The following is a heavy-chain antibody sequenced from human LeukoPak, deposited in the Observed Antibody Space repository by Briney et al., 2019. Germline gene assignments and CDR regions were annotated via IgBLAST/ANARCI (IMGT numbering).Heavy chain of an antibody. CDR3: ARDPALSNPQI. V-gene: IGHV3-21*04. D-gene: IGHD2/OR15-2a*01. CDR2: ISTGSSYI. Sequence: GGSLRLSCAASGFTFSSYSMNWVRQAPGKGLEWVSSISTGSSYIYYADSVKGRFTISRDNAKNSLYLQMNSLRAEDTAVYYCARDPALSNPQIWGQGTMVTVSS. J-gene: IGHJ3*02. CDR1: GFTFSSYS.